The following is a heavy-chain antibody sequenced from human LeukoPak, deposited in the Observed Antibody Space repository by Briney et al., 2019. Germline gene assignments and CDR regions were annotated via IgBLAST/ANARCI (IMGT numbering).Heavy chain of an antibody. D-gene: IGHD3-10*01. CDR3: ARALGYYGSGSSQFDY. J-gene: IGHJ4*02. CDR1: GDSISSYY. Sequence: PSETLSVTCTVSGDSISSYYWSWIRQPPGKGLEWIGYIYYSGGTNYNPSLKSRVTISVDTSKNQFSLKVTSVTAADTAVYYCARALGYYGSGSSQFDYWGQGTLVTVSS. CDR2: IYYSGGT. V-gene: IGHV4-59*01.